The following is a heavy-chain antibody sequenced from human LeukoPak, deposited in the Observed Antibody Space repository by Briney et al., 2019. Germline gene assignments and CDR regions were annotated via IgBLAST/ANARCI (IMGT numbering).Heavy chain of an antibody. J-gene: IGHJ6*02. D-gene: IGHD2-2*01. CDR1: GGSISSGGYY. V-gene: IGHV4-31*03. CDR3: AGLNIVVVPAAIFYYYGMDV. CDR2: VYYSGST. Sequence: PSETLSLTCTVSGGSISSGGYYWSWIRQHPGKGLEWIGYVYYSGSTYYNPSLKSRLTISVDTSKNQFSLKLSSVTAADTAVYYCAGLNIVVVPAAIFYYYGMDVWGQGTTVTVSS.